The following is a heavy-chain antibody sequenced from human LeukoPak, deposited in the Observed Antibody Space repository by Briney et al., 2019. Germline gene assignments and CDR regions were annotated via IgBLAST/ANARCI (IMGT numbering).Heavy chain of an antibody. Sequence: SETLSLTCTVSGYSISSGYYWGWIRQSPGKGLEWIGNIHHSGNIYYNVSLKSRVTISVHTSNNQFSLNLNSVTAADTAVYHCARDRGGLDAFDIWGQGTMVTVSS. V-gene: IGHV4-38-2*02. D-gene: IGHD3-10*01. J-gene: IGHJ3*02. CDR2: IHHSGNI. CDR1: GYSISSGYY. CDR3: ARDRGGLDAFDI.